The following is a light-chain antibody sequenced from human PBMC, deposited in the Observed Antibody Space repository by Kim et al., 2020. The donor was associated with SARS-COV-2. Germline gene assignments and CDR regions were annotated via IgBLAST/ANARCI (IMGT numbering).Light chain of an antibody. CDR3: QQYDSHPYT. CDR2: KAS. Sequence: DIQMTQSPSTLSASVGDRVTITCRASQSVSSWLAWYQQKPGKAPKLLIYKASTLEGGVPSRFSGRGSGTEFTLTINSLQPDDFATYYCQQYDSHPYTFGQGNKLEI. CDR1: QSVSSW. V-gene: IGKV1-5*03. J-gene: IGKJ2*01.